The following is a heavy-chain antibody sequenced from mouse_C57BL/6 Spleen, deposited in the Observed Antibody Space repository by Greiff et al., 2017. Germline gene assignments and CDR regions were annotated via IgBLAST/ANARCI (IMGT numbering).Heavy chain of an antibody. CDR1: GSTFNTYA. V-gene: IGHV10-3*01. CDR2: INNKSCNYAT. Sequence: EVKLEESGGGLVQPKGSLKLSCAASGSTFNTYAMHWVRQGPGKGLEWVAHINNKSCNYATYSADSVKDRFTISRDDSQSMLYLQMNNLKTEDTAMYYSVRDWEGFDYWGQGTTLTVSS. D-gene: IGHD4-1*01. J-gene: IGHJ2*01. CDR3: VRDWEGFDY.